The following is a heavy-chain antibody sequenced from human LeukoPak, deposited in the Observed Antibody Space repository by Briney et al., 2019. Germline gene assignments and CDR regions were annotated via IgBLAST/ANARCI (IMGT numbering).Heavy chain of an antibody. J-gene: IGHJ4*02. V-gene: IGHV3-20*04. CDR1: GFTFDDYG. CDR2: INWNGGST. CDR3: ARGTGGVVMIYFDY. D-gene: IGHD3-3*01. Sequence: GGSLRLSCAASGFTFDDYGMSWVRQAPGKGLEWVSGINWNGGSTGYADSMKGRFTISRDNAKNSLYLQMSSLRAEDTALYYCARGTGGVVMIYFDYWGQGTLVTVSS.